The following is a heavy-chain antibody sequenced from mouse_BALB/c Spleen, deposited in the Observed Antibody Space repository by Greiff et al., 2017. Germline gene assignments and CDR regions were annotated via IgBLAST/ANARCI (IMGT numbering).Heavy chain of an antibody. J-gene: IGHJ4*01. CDR1: GYTFTDYN. Sequence: SGPELVKPGASVKIPCKASGYTFTDYNMDWVKQSHGKSLEWIGDINPNNGGTIYNQKFKGKATLTVDKSSSTAYMELRSLTSEDTAVYYCARESYGSSYYYAMDCWGQGTSVTVSS. CDR2: INPNNGGT. V-gene: IGHV1-18*01. CDR3: ARESYGSSYYYAMDC. D-gene: IGHD1-1*01.